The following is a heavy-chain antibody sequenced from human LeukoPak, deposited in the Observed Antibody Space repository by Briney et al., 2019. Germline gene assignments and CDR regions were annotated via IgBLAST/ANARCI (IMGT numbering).Heavy chain of an antibody. V-gene: IGHV1-46*01. CDR1: GYTFTSYW. J-gene: IGHJ4*02. Sequence: ASVKVSCTASGYTFTSYWIQWVRQAPGQGLEWMGLINPDGGSTAYAHRFQGRVIMTRDTSTSTAYMDLSSLRSEDTAVYYCARDRLQYFDYWGRGTLVTVSS. CDR3: ARDRLQYFDY. D-gene: IGHD3-16*01. CDR2: INPDGGST.